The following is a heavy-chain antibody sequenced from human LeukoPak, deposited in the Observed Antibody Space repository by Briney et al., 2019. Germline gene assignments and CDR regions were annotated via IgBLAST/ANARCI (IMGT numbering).Heavy chain of an antibody. D-gene: IGHD3-3*01. CDR1: GGSISSSSYY. CDR3: AGFWSGYYFY. V-gene: IGHV4-39*01. Sequence: PSETLSLTCTVSGGSISSSSYYWGWIRQPPGKGLEWIGSIYYSGSTYYNPSLKSRVTISVDTSENQFSLKLSSVTAADTAVYYCAGFWSGYYFYWGQGTLVTVSS. J-gene: IGHJ4*02. CDR2: IYYSGST.